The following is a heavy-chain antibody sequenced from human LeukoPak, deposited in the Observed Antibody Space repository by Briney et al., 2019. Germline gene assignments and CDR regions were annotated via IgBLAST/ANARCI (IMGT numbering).Heavy chain of an antibody. CDR2: ISSSSSYI. CDR3: ARDGLITMVRQ. V-gene: IGHV3-21*01. Sequence: GGSLRLSCATSGFTFGDYGMNWVRQAPGKGLEWVSSISSSSSYIYYADSVKGRFTISRDNAKNSLYLQMNSLRAEDTAVYYCARDGLITMVRQGGQGTLVTVSS. D-gene: IGHD3-10*01. CDR1: GFTFGDYG. J-gene: IGHJ4*02.